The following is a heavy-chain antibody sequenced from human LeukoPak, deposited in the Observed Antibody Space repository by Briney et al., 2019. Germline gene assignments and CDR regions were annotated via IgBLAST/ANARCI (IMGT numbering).Heavy chain of an antibody. V-gene: IGHV3-43*02. CDR1: GFTFNAYA. J-gene: IGHJ4*02. CDR2: KGDGVTT. CDR3: VRDTGSGWDFDY. D-gene: IGHD6-19*01. Sequence: PGGSLRLSCAASGFTFNAYAIHWVRQAPGKGLEWVSLKGDGVTTDYANSVKGRFTVSRDNSKNSLYLQMSNLRTEHTALYYCVRDTGSGWDFDYWGQGTLVTVSS.